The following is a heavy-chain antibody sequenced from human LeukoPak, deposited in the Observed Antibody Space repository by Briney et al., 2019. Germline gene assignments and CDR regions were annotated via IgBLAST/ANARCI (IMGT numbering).Heavy chain of an antibody. CDR3: ARAPYYYDCSGYYFPY. D-gene: IGHD3-22*01. CDR2: ISSSGSTI. CDR1: GFTFSSYE. V-gene: IGHV3-48*03. J-gene: IGHJ4*02. Sequence: SGGSLRLSCAASGFTFSSYEMNWVRQAPGKGLEWVSYISSSGSTIYYADSVKGRFTISRDNAKNSLYLQMNSLRAEDTAVYYCARAPYYYDCSGYYFPYWGQGTLVTVSS.